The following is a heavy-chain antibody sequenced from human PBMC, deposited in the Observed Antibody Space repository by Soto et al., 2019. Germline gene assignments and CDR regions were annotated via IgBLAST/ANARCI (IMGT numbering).Heavy chain of an antibody. CDR3: TRRGRQSANWFDP. CDR1: GGTFNSYS. Sequence: SVKVSCKASGGTFNSYSIDWLRQAPGQGFEWMGGIIPMSGRPNYAQRFQGRVTFSADKSINTVYMEVNSLTHEDTAVYYCTRRGRQSANWFDPWGQGTLVTVS. V-gene: IGHV1-69*06. CDR2: IIPMSGRP. J-gene: IGHJ5*02.